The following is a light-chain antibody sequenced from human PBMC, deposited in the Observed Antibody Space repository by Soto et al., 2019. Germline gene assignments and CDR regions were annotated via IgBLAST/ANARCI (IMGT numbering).Light chain of an antibody. V-gene: IGKV1-5*03. CDR3: QQLWTYPLT. CDR2: KAS. CDR1: QSVSGW. J-gene: IGKJ4*01. Sequence: DIQMTQSPSTLSASVGDTVTVTCRASQSVSGWLAWYQQKPGEAPKLLIYKASTLKSGVPSRFSGSGSGTDFTLTISSLQPEDFATYYCQQLWTYPLTFGGGTKVDI.